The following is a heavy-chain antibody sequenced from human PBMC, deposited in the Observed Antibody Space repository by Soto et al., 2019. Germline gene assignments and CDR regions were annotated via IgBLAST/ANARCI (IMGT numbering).Heavy chain of an antibody. CDR2: INTDGSII. CDR1: GLIFSNYD. CDR3: ARDTDGLHY. J-gene: IGHJ4*02. Sequence: GGSLRLSCAASGLIFSNYDMHWVRQAPGKGLVWVSRINTDGSIIDYADSVKGRFTVTRGNAKNPLYLQMNSLSAADKAVYYCARDTDGLHYWGQGTLVTVSS. V-gene: IGHV3-74*01.